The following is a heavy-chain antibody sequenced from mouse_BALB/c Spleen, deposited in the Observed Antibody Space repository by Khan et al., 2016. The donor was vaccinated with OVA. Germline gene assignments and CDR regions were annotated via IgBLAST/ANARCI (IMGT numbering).Heavy chain of an antibody. Sequence: QMQLEESGAELARPGASVKLSCKASDYTFTDYYINWVKQRTGQGLAWIGEISPGSGDTYYNEKFKGKATLTADKSSSTAYMQLSSLTSEGSAVYFCARRNYFGYTFAYWGQGTLVTVSA. CDR3: ARRNYFGYTFAY. CDR1: DYTFTDYY. CDR2: ISPGSGDT. D-gene: IGHD1-2*01. J-gene: IGHJ3*01. V-gene: IGHV1-77*01.